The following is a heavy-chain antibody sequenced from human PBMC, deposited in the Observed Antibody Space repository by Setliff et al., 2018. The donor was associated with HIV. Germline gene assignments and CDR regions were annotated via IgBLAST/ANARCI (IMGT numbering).Heavy chain of an antibody. D-gene: IGHD6-13*01. J-gene: IGHJ4*02. CDR2: IYYNGNT. V-gene: IGHV4-39*01. CDR1: GASISSGGYY. Sequence: SETLSLTCTVSGASISSGGYYWGWIRQAPGKGLEWIGTIYYNGNTNYKPSLERRLTISVDTSKNQFSLSLSSVTATDTALYFCAAAEGQGPWYFFDNWGQGTLVTVSS. CDR3: AAAEGQGPWYFFDN.